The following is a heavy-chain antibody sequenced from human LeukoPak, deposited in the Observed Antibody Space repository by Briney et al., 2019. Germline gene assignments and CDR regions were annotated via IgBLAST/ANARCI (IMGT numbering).Heavy chain of an antibody. CDR1: GFTFGTSW. V-gene: IGHV3-7*03. J-gene: IGHJ4*02. CDR2: TSPDGRDT. D-gene: IGHD5-24*01. CDR3: ARDEGWLESFPLDS. Sequence: GGSLRLSCAASGFTFGTSWMSWFRQAPGTGLEWVAHTSPDGRDTYYVDSVKGRFIISRDNPKNSLYLQMNSLRAEDTAVYYCARDEGWLESFPLDSWGQGTLVTVSS.